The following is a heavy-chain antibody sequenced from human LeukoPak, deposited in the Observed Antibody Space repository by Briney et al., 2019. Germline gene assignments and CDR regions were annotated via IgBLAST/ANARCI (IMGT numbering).Heavy chain of an antibody. CDR2: INSDGSST. CDR1: GFTFSSYW. V-gene: IGHV3-74*01. J-gene: IGHJ4*02. CDR3: ARVGRSDYYDSSGYYHDYYHFDY. Sequence: GGSLRLSCAASGFTFSSYWMHWVRQAPGKGLVWVPRINSDGSSTTYADSVKGRFTISRDNAKNTLHLQMNSLRAEDTAVYYCARVGRSDYYDSSGYYHDYYHFDYWGQGTLVTVSS. D-gene: IGHD3-22*01.